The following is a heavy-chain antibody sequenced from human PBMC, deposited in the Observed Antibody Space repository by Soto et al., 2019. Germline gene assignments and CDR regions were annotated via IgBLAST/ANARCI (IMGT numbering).Heavy chain of an antibody. CDR3: ARDDIAVAGISTYYYYGMDV. J-gene: IGHJ6*02. V-gene: IGHV3-48*04. D-gene: IGHD6-19*01. CDR1: GFTFSSYA. Sequence: GGSLRLSCAASGFTFSSYAMSWVRQAPGKGLEWVSYISTSGSTIYYADSVKGRFTISRDSAKNSLYLQMNSLTAEDTAVYYCARDDIAVAGISTYYYYGMDVWGQGTTVTVSS. CDR2: ISTSGSTI.